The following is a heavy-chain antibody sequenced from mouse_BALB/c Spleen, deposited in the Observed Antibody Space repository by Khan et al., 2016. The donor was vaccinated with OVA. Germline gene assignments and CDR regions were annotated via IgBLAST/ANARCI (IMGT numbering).Heavy chain of an antibody. CDR3: TRLAYYYNSEGFAY. J-gene: IGHJ3*01. CDR1: GFTFSTYG. V-gene: IGHV5-6*01. CDR2: ISSGGSYT. D-gene: IGHD1-1*01. Sequence: EVQLQESGGDLVKPGGSLKLSCAASGFTFSTYGMSWVRQTPDKRLEWVATISSGGSYTYYPDSVKGRFTISRDNAKNTLNLQMRSLKSADTDMYYCTRLAYYYNSEGFAYWGQGTLVTVSA.